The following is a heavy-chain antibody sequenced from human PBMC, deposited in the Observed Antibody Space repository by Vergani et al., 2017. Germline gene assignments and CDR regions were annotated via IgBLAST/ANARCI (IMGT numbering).Heavy chain of an antibody. D-gene: IGHD3-3*01. Sequence: VQLVESGGGLVQPGGSLRLSCAASGFTVSSNYMSWIRQPPGKGLEWIGRIYYSGSTYYNPSLKSRVTISVDTSKNQFSLKLSSVTAAATAVYYCAREENYDFWSGYPQGVCYWGQGTLVTVSS. J-gene: IGHJ4*02. CDR3: AREENYDFWSGYPQGVCY. V-gene: IGHV4-39*07. CDR2: IYYSGST. CDR1: GFTVSSNY.